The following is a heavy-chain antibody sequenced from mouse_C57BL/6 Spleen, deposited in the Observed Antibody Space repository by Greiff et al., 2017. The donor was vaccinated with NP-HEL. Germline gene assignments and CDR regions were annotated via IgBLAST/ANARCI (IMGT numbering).Heavy chain of an antibody. CDR3: ARLRYYGSSYGYFDV. Sequence: DVKLVESGGGLVKPGGSLKLSCAASGFTFSSYTMSWVRQTPEKRLEWVATISGGGGNTYYPDSVKGRFTISRDNAKNTLYLQMSSLRSEDTALYYCARLRYYGSSYGYFDVWGTGTTVTVSS. CDR1: GFTFSSYT. J-gene: IGHJ1*03. CDR2: ISGGGGNT. V-gene: IGHV5-9*01. D-gene: IGHD1-1*01.